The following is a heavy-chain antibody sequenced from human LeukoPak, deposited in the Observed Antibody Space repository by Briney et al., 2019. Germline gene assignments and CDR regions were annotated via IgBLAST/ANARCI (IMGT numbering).Heavy chain of an antibody. V-gene: IGHV4-30-2*01. CDR3: ARGGSSSYDAFDI. D-gene: IGHD6-13*01. CDR2: IYHSGST. CDR1: GGSISSGGYS. J-gene: IGHJ3*02. Sequence: PSETLSLTCAVSGGSISSGGYSWSWIRQPPGKGLEWIGYIYHSGSTYYNPSLKSRVTISVDRSKNQFSLKLSSVTAADTAVYYCARGGSSSYDAFDIWGQGTMVTVSS.